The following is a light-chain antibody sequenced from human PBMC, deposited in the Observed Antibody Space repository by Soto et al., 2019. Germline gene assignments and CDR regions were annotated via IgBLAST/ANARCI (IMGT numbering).Light chain of an antibody. CDR1: QSILYSSNNNNY. V-gene: IGKV4-1*01. Sequence: DIVMTQSPDSLAVSLGERATINCKSSQSILYSSNNNNYLAWYQQKPGQPPKLLIYWASTRESGVPDRFRGSGSGTDFTLTISSLQAEDLAVYFCQQYYWSPQTFGQGTKVEIK. CDR2: WAS. J-gene: IGKJ1*01. CDR3: QQYYWSPQT.